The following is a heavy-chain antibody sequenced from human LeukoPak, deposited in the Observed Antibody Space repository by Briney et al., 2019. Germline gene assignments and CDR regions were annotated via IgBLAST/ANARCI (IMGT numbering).Heavy chain of an antibody. CDR3: ARDIGYCSSTTCYNVFFDY. CDR1: GYTFTGYY. J-gene: IGHJ4*02. CDR2: INPNSGGT. V-gene: IGHV1-2*02. Sequence: ASVKVSCKASGYTFTGYYMHWVRQAPGQGLEWMGWINPNSGGTNYAQKFQGRVTMTRDTSISSAYMELSRLRSDDTAIYYCARDIGYCSSTTCYNVFFDYWGQGTLVTVSS. D-gene: IGHD2-2*02.